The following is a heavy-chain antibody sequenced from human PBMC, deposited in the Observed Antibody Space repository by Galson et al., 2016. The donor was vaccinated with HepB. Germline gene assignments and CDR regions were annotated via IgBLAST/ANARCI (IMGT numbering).Heavy chain of an antibody. CDR1: GASISDSF. Sequence: SETLSLTCSVSGASISDSFWSWIRQPAGKGLEWIGRFHTSGSSYRPTLRGRVTMPADTSKNQFSLGLASVTAADTAVYYCARGAAGPQGEAFDIWAKGQWSPSLQ. D-gene: IGHD3-16*01. J-gene: IGHJ3*02. CDR2: FHTSGS. CDR3: ARGAAGPQGEAFDI. V-gene: IGHV4-4*07.